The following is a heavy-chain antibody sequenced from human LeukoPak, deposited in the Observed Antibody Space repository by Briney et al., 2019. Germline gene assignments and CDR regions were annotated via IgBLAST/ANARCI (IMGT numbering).Heavy chain of an antibody. J-gene: IGHJ4*02. CDR1: GGSISSGGYY. CDR2: IYYSGST. Sequence: SQTLSLTCTVSGGSISSGGYYWSWIRQHPGKGLEWIGYIYYSGSTYYNPSLMSRVTISVDTSKNQFSLKLSSVTAADTAVYYCARGYSSSWANYWGQGTLVTVSS. V-gene: IGHV4-31*03. CDR3: ARGYSSSWANY. D-gene: IGHD6-13*01.